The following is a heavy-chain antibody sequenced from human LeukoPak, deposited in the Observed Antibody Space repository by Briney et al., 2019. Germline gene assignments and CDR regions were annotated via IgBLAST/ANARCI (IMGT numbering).Heavy chain of an antibody. CDR3: AKAARFGELFAFYMDV. V-gene: IGHV3-30*18. D-gene: IGHD3-10*01. J-gene: IGHJ6*03. CDR1: GFTFSSYS. CDR2: ISYDGSNK. Sequence: GGSLRLSCAASGFTFSSYSMNWVRQAPGKGLEWVAVISYDGSNKYYADSVKGRFTISRDNSKNTLYLQMNSLRAEDTAVYYCAKAARFGELFAFYMDVWGKGATVTVSS.